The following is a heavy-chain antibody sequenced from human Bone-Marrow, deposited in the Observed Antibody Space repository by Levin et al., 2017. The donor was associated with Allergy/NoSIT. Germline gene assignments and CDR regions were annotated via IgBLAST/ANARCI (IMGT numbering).Heavy chain of an antibody. CDR1: GFRFSGSV. J-gene: IGHJ5*02. V-gene: IGHV3-73*01. D-gene: IGHD5-12*01. Sequence: PGGSLRLSCAAAGFRFSGSVIHWVRQASGKGLEWVGRVRSEANSYATAYATSVTGRFTISRDDSQSTAYLQMNSLKIEDTAIYYCICQYRKVSIRYFDLWGQGTRVTVSS. CDR3: ICQYRKVSIRYFDL. CDR2: VRSEANSYAT.